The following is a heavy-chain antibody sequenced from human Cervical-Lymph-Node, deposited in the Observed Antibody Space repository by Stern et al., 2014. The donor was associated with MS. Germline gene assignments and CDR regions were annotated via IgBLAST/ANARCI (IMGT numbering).Heavy chain of an antibody. CDR1: GFTFSNYG. J-gene: IGHJ4*02. CDR3: AKKSVGTTGTTTAFDY. D-gene: IGHD1-1*01. V-gene: IGHV3-30*02. CDR2: ITYDSDVK. Sequence: VQLVESGGAVVQPGPSLRLSCAVSGFTFSNYGMHWVRQAPGKGLEWVAVITYDSDVKFYADSVKGRFTISRDTPKNTMYLHLNSLKVEDTAVYFCAKKSVGTTGTTTAFDYWGQGTLVTVSS.